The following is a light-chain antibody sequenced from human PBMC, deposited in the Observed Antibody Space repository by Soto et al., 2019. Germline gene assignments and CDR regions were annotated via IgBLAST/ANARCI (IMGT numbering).Light chain of an antibody. V-gene: IGKV3-15*01. CDR1: QSVSSN. CDR3: QQYNNWPLRIT. Sequence: ILLTQYPGPLSLSSGERAPLSRRALQSVSSNLAWYQQKPGQAPRLLIYGASTRATGIPARFSGSGSGTEFTLTISSLQSEDFAVYYCQQYNNWPLRITFGQGTRLEIK. J-gene: IGKJ5*01. CDR2: GAS.